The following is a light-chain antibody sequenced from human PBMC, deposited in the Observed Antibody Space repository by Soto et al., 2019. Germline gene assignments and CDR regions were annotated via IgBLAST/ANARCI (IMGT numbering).Light chain of an antibody. CDR1: QSVLSTSNDRNY. J-gene: IGKJ4*01. CDR3: QQYYGYPLT. V-gene: IGKV4-1*01. Sequence: DFVMTQSPDFLAVSLGERATIKCRSSQSVLSTSNDRNYLAWFQQRPRQPPKLLISWASTRGSGVPERFSGSGSGTDFTLTISSLQAEDVAVYYCQQYYGYPLTFGGGTKVEIK. CDR2: WAS.